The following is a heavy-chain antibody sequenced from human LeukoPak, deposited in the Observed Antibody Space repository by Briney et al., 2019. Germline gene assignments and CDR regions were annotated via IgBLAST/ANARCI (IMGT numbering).Heavy chain of an antibody. J-gene: IGHJ6*03. V-gene: IGHV4-34*01. D-gene: IGHD3-16*01. CDR1: GGSFSGYY. CDR2: INHSGST. Sequence: SETLSLTCAVYGGSFSGYYWSWLRQPPGKGLEWVGEINHSGSTNYNPSLKGRVTISVDTSKNQLSLKLSSVTAADTAVYYCARVVDPGGYYYFYYMDVWGKGTTVTVSS. CDR3: ARVVDPGGYYYFYYMDV.